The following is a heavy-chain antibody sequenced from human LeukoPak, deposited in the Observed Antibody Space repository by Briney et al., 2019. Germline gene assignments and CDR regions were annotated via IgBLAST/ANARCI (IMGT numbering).Heavy chain of an antibody. J-gene: IGHJ5*02. D-gene: IGHD4-17*01. CDR3: AASRGRVTVTILAPHWFDP. CDR1: GGTCTSSA. CDR2: IIPILGIA. V-gene: IGHV1-69*04. Sequence: GASVKVSCAASGGTCTSSAISWVRQAPAQGLEWMGRIIPILGIANYAQKFQGRVTITADKSTSTAYMELSSLRSEDTAVYYCAASRGRVTVTILAPHWFDPWGQGTLVTVSS.